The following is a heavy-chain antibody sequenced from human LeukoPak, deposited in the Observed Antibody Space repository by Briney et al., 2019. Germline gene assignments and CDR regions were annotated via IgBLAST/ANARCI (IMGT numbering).Heavy chain of an antibody. Sequence: GESLKISCKGSGYSFTTYWISWVRQMPGEGPEWMGRIHPSDSDTNYSPSFQGHVTFSTDKSISTAYLQWTSLKASDTAMYYCARPVGGSGSYYLDYWGQGTLVTVSS. V-gene: IGHV5-10-1*01. CDR3: ARPVGGSGSYYLDY. CDR1: GYSFTTYW. D-gene: IGHD3-10*01. J-gene: IGHJ4*02. CDR2: IHPSDSDT.